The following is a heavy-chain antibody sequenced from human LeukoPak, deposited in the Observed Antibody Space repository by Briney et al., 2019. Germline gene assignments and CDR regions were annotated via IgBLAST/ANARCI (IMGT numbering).Heavy chain of an antibody. Sequence: GGYLRLYCTASGLTFSTSGFNWVRQAQGKGLEWVSAISGSGGSTYYADSVKGRFTISRDNSKNTLYLQMNSLRAEDTAVYYCAKDTGWLQLLYYFDYWGQGTLVTVSS. CDR3: AKDTGWLQLLYYFDY. V-gene: IGHV3-23*01. CDR1: GLTFSTSG. J-gene: IGHJ4*02. CDR2: ISGSGGST. D-gene: IGHD5-24*01.